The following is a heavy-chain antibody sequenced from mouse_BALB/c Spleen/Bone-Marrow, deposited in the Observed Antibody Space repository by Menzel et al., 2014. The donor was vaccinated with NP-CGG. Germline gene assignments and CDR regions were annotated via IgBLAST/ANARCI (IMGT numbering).Heavy chain of an antibody. CDR2: INPYNGDT. CDR1: GYSFTGYF. V-gene: IGHV1-20*02. CDR3: ARIYDYDRGAWFAY. J-gene: IGHJ3*01. D-gene: IGHD2-4*01. Sequence: VQLKESGPELVKPGASVKISCKASGYSFTGYFMNWVMQSHGKSLEWIGRINPYNGDTFYNQKFKAKATLTVDKSSNTAHMELRSLASEDSAVYYCARIYDYDRGAWFAYWGQGTLVTVSA.